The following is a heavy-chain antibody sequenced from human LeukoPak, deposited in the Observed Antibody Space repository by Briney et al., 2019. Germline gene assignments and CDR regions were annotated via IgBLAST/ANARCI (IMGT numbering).Heavy chain of an antibody. Sequence: SETLSLTCAVYGGSFSGYYWSWIRQPPGKGLEWIGSIYYSGSTYYNPSLKSRVTISVDTSKNQFSLKLSSVTAADTAVYYCVEDVDTAMIENWGQGTLVTVSS. D-gene: IGHD5-18*01. CDR3: VEDVDTAMIEN. CDR2: IYYSGST. CDR1: GGSFSGYY. V-gene: IGHV4-34*01. J-gene: IGHJ4*02.